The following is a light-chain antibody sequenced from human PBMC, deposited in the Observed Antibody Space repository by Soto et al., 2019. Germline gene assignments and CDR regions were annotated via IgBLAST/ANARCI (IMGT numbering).Light chain of an antibody. CDR1: QSIINN. J-gene: IGKJ1*01. Sequence: EIVLTQSPGTLSLSPGERATLSCRASQSIINNLAWYQQKPGQAPRLLIYDASNRATGIPARFSGSGSGTDFTLTISSLEPEDFAVYYCQQRSNWRTFGQGTKVDIK. CDR3: QQRSNWRT. V-gene: IGKV3-11*01. CDR2: DAS.